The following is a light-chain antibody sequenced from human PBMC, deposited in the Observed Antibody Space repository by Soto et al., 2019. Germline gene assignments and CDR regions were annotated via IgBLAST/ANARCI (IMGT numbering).Light chain of an antibody. V-gene: IGLV2-14*01. CDR3: SSYTSSSTV. Sequence: QSALTQTASVSGSPGQSITIYCTGTSSDFGGYNYVSWYQQHPGKAPKLMIYEVSNRPSGVSNRFSASKSGNTASLTISGLQAEDEADYYCSSYTSSSTVFGTGTKVTVL. J-gene: IGLJ1*01. CDR2: EVS. CDR1: SSDFGGYNY.